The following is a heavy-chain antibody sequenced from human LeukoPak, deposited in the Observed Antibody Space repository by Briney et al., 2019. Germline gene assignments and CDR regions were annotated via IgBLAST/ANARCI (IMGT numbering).Heavy chain of an antibody. CDR1: GGSISSYY. D-gene: IGHD3-22*01. CDR3: ARGDSSGSFDY. V-gene: IGHV4-4*07. Sequence: SETLSLTCTVSGGSISSYYWSWIWQPAGKGLEWIGRVYTNGNTNYNPSFKSQVTMSVDTSKNQFSLKLSSVTAADTAVYYCARGDSSGSFDYWGQGTLVTVSS. J-gene: IGHJ4*02. CDR2: VYTNGNT.